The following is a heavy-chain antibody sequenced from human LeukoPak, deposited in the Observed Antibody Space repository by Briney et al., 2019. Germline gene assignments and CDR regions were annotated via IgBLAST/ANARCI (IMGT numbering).Heavy chain of an antibody. CDR1: GFTFRSYA. CDR3: ARDLGATVTHLYYFDY. V-gene: IGHV3-30-3*01. CDR2: ISYDGSNK. D-gene: IGHD4-17*01. Sequence: PGGSLRLSGAASGFTFRSYAMHWVRQAPGKGLEWVAVISYDGSNKYYADSVKGRFTISRDNSKNTLYLQMNSLRAEDTAVYYCARDLGATVTHLYYFDYWGQGTLVTVSS. J-gene: IGHJ4*02.